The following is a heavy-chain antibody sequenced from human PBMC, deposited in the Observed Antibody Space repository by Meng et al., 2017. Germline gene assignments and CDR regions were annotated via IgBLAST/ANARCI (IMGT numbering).Heavy chain of an antibody. CDR2: IIPIFGTA. J-gene: IGHJ6*02. V-gene: IGHV1-69*13. CDR3: ARVTAMGYYYYYGMDV. CDR1: GGTFSSYA. Sequence: SVKVSCKASGGTFSSYAISWVRQAPGQGLEWMGGIIPIFGTANYAQKFQGRVTITADEFTSTAYMELSSLRSEDTAVYYCARVTAMGYYYYYGMDVWGQGTTVTVSS. D-gene: IGHD5-18*01.